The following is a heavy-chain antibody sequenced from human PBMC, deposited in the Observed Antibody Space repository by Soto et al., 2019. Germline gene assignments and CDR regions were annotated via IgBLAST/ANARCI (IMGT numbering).Heavy chain of an antibody. CDR2: IYPGDSDT. CDR1: GYSFTSYW. CDR3: ARQVTTATFYYYYYMDV. Sequence: GESLKISCKGSGYSFTSYWIGWVRQMPGKGLEWMGIIYPGDSDTRYSPSFQGQATISADKSISTAYLQWSSLKASDTAMYYCARQVTTATFYYYYYMDVWGKGTTVTVSS. J-gene: IGHJ6*03. V-gene: IGHV5-51*01. D-gene: IGHD4-17*01.